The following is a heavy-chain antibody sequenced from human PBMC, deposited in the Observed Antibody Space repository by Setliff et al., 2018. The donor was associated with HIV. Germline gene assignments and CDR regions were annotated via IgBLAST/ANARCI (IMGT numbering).Heavy chain of an antibody. CDR1: GASFNAYF. D-gene: IGHD3-9*01. CDR2: VIQSGAT. Sequence: ASETLSLTCAVYGASFNAYFWTWIRQPPGKGLEWIGEVIQSGATNYNPSLKSRLTMPVDTSKNQFSLKLTSVTAADTAVYYCARTRDKYYDILTPAYYIDYWGHGTLVTVSS. V-gene: IGHV4-34*12. CDR3: ARTRDKYYDILTPAYYIDY. J-gene: IGHJ4*01.